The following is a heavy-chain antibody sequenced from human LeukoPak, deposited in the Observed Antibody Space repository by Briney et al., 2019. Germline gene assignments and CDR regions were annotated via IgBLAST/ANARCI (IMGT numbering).Heavy chain of an antibody. Sequence: GASVKVSCKASGYTFTSYGISWVRQAPGQGLEWMGWISAYNGNTNYAQKLQGRVTMTTDTSTSTAYMELRSLRSEDTAVYYCARGLGTYWGKDFLNWFDPWGQGTLVTVSS. CDR3: ARGLGTYWGKDFLNWFDP. CDR2: ISAYNGNT. V-gene: IGHV1-18*01. D-gene: IGHD7-27*01. CDR1: GYTFTSYG. J-gene: IGHJ5*02.